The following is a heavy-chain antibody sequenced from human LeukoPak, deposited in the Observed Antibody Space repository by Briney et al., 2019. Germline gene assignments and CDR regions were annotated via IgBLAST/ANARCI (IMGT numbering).Heavy chain of an antibody. CDR2: IYYSGST. CDR1: GVSISSYY. Sequence: SETLSLTCTVSGVSISSYYWSWIRQPPGKGLEWIGYIYYSGSTNYNPSLKSRVTISVDTSKNQFSLKLSSVTAADTAVYYCARQTRDRRADYWGQGTLVTVSS. CDR3: ARQTRDRRADY. V-gene: IGHV4-59*08. J-gene: IGHJ4*02.